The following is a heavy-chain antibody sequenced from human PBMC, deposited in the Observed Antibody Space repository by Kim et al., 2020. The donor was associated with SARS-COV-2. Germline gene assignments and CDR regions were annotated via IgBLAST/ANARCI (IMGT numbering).Heavy chain of an antibody. Sequence: DSVKGRFTISRDNSKNTLYLQMNSLRAEDTAVYYCAKVYLRWPPLVGFDYWGQGTLVTVSS. D-gene: IGHD3-3*01. J-gene: IGHJ4*02. CDR3: AKVYLRWPPLVGFDY. V-gene: IGHV3-23*01.